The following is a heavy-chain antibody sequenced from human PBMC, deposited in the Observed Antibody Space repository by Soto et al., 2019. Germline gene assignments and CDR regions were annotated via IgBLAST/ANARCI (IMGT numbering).Heavy chain of an antibody. CDR2: INPKIGDT. D-gene: IGHD3-10*02. V-gene: IGHV1-2*02. J-gene: IGHJ6*02. CDR3: ARNMDYYYGRGSGNGHGV. CDR1: GYTFTAYH. Sequence: QVRLVQSGAEVKEPGDSVRVSCEASGYTFTAYHIHWVRQAPAQGLEWMGWINPKIGDTGYAQDFQGRVSMTSDMSISTVYMELSRLTSDDTAIYYCARNMDYYYGRGSGNGHGVWGQGTTVTVFS.